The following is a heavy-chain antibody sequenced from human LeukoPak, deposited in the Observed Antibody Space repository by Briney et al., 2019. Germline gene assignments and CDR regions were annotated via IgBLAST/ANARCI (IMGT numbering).Heavy chain of an antibody. D-gene: IGHD3-3*01. CDR3: AAEEFDFWSGYLNWFDP. V-gene: IGHV3-11*01. Sequence: GGSLRLSCAASVFTFSHYYMSWIRQSPVKGLEWVSYISSRCSTIYYAGSVKGRFTIYRDNAKKSLDLQMNSLIAEDTAVYYCAAEEFDFWSGYLNWFDPWGQGTLVTVSS. CDR1: VFTFSHYY. CDR2: ISSRCSTI. J-gene: IGHJ5*02.